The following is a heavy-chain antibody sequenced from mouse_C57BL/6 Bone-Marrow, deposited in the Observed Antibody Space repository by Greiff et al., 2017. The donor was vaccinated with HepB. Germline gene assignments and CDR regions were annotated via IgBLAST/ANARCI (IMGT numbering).Heavy chain of an antibody. CDR3: ARHIYDGYLAWFAD. CDR2: ISNGGGST. CDR1: GFTFSDYY. J-gene: IGHJ3*01. V-gene: IGHV5-12*01. D-gene: IGHD2-3*01. Sequence: EVQLVESGGGLVQPGGSLKLSCAASGFTFSDYYMYWVRQTPEKRLEWVAYISNGGGSTYYPDTVKGRFTLSRDNAKNTLYLQMSRLKSEDTAMYYCARHIYDGYLAWFADWGQGTLVTVSA.